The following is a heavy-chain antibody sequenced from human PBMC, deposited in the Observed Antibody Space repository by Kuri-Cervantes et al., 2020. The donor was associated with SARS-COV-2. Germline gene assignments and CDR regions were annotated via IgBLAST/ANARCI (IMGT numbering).Heavy chain of an antibody. CDR1: GGSFSGYY. D-gene: IGHD5-18*01. V-gene: IGHV4-34*01. CDR3: ARGGVDTAMGADY. J-gene: IGHJ4*02. CDR2: IYHGGTT. Sequence: SQTLSLTCAVYGGSFSGYYWSWIRQPPGRGLEWIGSIYHGGTTYYNPSLKSRVTISVDTSKNQFSLKLSSVTAADTAVYYCARGGVDTAMGADYWGQGTLVTVSS.